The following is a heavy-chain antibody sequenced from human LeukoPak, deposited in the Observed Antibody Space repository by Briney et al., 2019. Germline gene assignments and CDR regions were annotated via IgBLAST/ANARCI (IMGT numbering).Heavy chain of an antibody. CDR2: IDAGATST. J-gene: IGHJ4*02. CDR1: GFPVNKYE. V-gene: IGHV3-48*03. CDR3: VRGRLLRSTKYFDN. D-gene: IGHD2-21*02. Sequence: GGSLRLSCAASGFPVNKYEMHWVRQAPGKGLEWVSCIDAGATSTNYADSVWGRFTLSRDNAQNSVHLQMNSLRDEDTAVYYCVRGRLLRSTKYFDNWGQGALVTVSS.